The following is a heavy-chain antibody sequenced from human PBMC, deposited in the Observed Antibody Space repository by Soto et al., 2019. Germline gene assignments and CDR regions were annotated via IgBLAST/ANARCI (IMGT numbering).Heavy chain of an antibody. CDR3: ARGVGSSPPRY. CDR1: GGSISVYY. Sequence: LSLTCTISGGSISVYYWSWIRQSPRQGREWIGYVYDNGRPYYRPSLKSRVTISADTSKNQISLKLTSAPAADTAVYYCARGVGSSPPRYWGRGTLVTVSS. D-gene: IGHD3-9*01. V-gene: IGHV4-59*01. J-gene: IGHJ4*02. CDR2: VYDNGRP.